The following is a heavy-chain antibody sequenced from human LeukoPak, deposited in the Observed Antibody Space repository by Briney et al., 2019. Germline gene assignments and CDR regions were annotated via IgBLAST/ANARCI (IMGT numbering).Heavy chain of an antibody. CDR2: IIPILGIA. CDR3: AREDPPNYYGSGSYWTSNGMDV. CDR1: GGTFSSYA. D-gene: IGHD3-10*01. V-gene: IGHV1-69*04. Sequence: SVKVSCKASGGTFSSYAISWVRQAPGQGLEWMGRIIPILGIANYAQKFQGRVTITADKSTSTAYMELSSLRSEDTAVYYCAREDPPNYYGSGSYWTSNGMDVWGQGTTVTVSS. J-gene: IGHJ6*02.